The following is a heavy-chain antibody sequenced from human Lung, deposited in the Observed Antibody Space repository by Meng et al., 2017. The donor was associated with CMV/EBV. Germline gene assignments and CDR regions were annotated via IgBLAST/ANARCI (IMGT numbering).Heavy chain of an antibody. J-gene: IGHJ6*02. Sequence: SXXVSXXASGYTFSYYYIIWVRQASGQGLEWVGWMNPNRGNTAYAQKFQGRVTMTRDTSTSIAYMELSSLRSGDTAVYYCARGQVQCSTINCHDYRFSGMDVWXQGTXVTVSS. V-gene: IGHV1-8*01. CDR3: ARGQVQCSTINCHDYRFSGMDV. CDR2: MNPNRGNT. CDR1: GYTFSYYY. D-gene: IGHD2/OR15-2a*01.